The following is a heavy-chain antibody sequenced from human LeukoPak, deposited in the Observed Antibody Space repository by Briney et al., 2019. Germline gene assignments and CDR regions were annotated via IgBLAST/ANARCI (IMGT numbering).Heavy chain of an antibody. CDR2: INPSGGST. CDR1: GYTFTSYS. CDR3: ARSGHCSGVGCYAQGIDY. J-gene: IGHJ4*02. D-gene: IGHD2-2*01. V-gene: IGHV1-46*01. Sequence: GASVKVSCKASGYTFTSYSMHWVRQAPGQGLEWMGIINPSGGSTNYAQKFQGRVTMTTDTSTSTAYMEVTNLRSDDTAMYYCARSGHCSGVGCYAQGIDYWGQGSMVTVSS.